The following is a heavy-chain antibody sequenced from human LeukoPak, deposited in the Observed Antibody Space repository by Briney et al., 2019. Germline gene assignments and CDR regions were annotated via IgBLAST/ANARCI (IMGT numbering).Heavy chain of an antibody. Sequence: SETLSLTCTVSGGSISSSSYYWGWIRQPPGKGLEWIGSIYYSGSTYYNPSLKSRVTISVDTSKNQFSLKLSSVTAADTAVYYCATVTGDNDAFDIWGQGTMVTVSS. CDR3: ATVTGDNDAFDI. J-gene: IGHJ3*02. V-gene: IGHV4-39*07. CDR1: GGSISSSSYY. CDR2: IYYSGST. D-gene: IGHD7-27*01.